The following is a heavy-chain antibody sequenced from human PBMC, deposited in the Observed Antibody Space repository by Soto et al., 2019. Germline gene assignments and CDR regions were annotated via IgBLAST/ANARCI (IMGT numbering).Heavy chain of an antibody. CDR3: VRGGGGGQFDL. D-gene: IGHD2-15*01. Sequence: GGSLRLSCAASGFTFTRYSMNWVRQAPGKGLEWVSSISPGSNYREYADSVKGRHIISRDNAKNSLYLQMNSLRDEDTAIYYCVRGGGGGQFDLWGQGTVVTVSS. V-gene: IGHV3-21*06. J-gene: IGHJ5*02. CDR2: ISPGSNYR. CDR1: GFTFTRYS.